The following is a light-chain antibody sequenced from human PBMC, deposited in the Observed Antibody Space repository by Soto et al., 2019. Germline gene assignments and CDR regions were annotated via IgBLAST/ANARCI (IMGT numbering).Light chain of an antibody. CDR2: AAF. V-gene: IGKV3-20*01. J-gene: IGKJ2*01. CDR1: QSVGSNY. CDR3: RHYGKTVYT. Sequence: DIVLTQSPGTLSLSPGERATLSCRASQSVGSNYLAWYQQKPGQAPRLLIYAAFSRATGIPDRFSGSGSGTDFTLTITSLEPDDFVVYYCRHYGKTVYTFGQGTKLEIK.